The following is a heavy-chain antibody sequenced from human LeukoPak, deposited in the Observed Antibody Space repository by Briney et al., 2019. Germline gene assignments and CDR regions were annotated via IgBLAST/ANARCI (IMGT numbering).Heavy chain of an antibody. Sequence: SETLSLTCTVSGGSISSSSYYWGWIRQPPGKGLEWIGSTYYSGSTYYNPSLKSRVTISVDTSKNQFSLKLRSVTAADTAVYYCARSTGRLAQLDFWGQGTLVTVSS. J-gene: IGHJ4*02. CDR1: GGSISSSSYY. CDR2: TYYSGST. D-gene: IGHD6-25*01. CDR3: ARSTGRLAQLDF. V-gene: IGHV4-39*07.